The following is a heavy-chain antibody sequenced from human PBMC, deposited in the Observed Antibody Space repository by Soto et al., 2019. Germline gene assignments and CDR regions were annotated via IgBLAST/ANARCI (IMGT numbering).Heavy chain of an antibody. D-gene: IGHD3-22*01. J-gene: IGHJ5*02. Sequence: PPGKGLEWIGYIYHSGSTYYNPSLKSRVTISVDRSKNQFSLKLSSVTAADTAVYYCARTYYYDSSGFSNWFDPWGQGTLVTV. V-gene: IGHV4-30-2*01. CDR2: IYHSGST. CDR3: ARTYYYDSSGFSNWFDP.